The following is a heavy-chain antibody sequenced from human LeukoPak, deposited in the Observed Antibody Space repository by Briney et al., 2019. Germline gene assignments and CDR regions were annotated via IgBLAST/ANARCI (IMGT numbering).Heavy chain of an antibody. J-gene: IGHJ4*02. CDR3: ARGESIAAPPATDDY. V-gene: IGHV3-21*01. CDR2: ISSSSSYI. CDR1: GFTFSSYS. Sequence: PGGSLRLSCAASGFTFSSYSMNWVRQAPGKGLGWVSSISSSSSYIYYADSVKGRFTISRDNATNSLYLQMNSLRAEDTAVYYCARGESIAAPPATDDYWGQGTLVTVSS. D-gene: IGHD6-6*01.